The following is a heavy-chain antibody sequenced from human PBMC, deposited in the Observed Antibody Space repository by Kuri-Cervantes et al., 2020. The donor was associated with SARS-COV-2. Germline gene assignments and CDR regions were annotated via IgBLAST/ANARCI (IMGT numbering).Heavy chain of an antibody. CDR3: ARHDYDSSGYYYVYYGMDV. CDR2: IDPSDSYT. Sequence: GGSLRLSCQGSGYSFTSYWISWVRQMPGKGLEWMGRIDPSDSYTNYSPSFQAHVTISADKSISTAYLQWSSLKASDTAMYYCARHDYDSSGYYYVYYGMDVWGQGTTVTVSS. D-gene: IGHD3-22*01. V-gene: IGHV5-10-1*01. CDR1: GYSFTSYW. J-gene: IGHJ6*02.